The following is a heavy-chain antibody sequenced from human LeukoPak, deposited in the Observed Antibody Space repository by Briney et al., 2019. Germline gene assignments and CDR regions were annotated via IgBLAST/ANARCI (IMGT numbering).Heavy chain of an antibody. CDR3: ARVQILYYDSRGYYYDDY. D-gene: IGHD3-22*01. CDR1: GGSISSSSYY. CDR2: IYYSGST. Sequence: SETLSLTCTVSGGSISSSSYYWGWIRQPPGKGLEWIGSIYYSGSTYYNPSLKSRGTISVDTSKNQFSLKLSSVTAADTAVYYCARVQILYYDSRGYYYDDYWGQGTLVTVSS. V-gene: IGHV4-39*01. J-gene: IGHJ4*02.